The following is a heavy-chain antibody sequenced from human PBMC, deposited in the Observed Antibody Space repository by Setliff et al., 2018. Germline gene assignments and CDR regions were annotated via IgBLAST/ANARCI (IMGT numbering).Heavy chain of an antibody. CDR1: GGSISGSSYY. Sequence: SETLSLTCTVSGGSISGSSYYWGWIRQPPGKGLEWIGSIYYSGSTYYNPSLKSRVTISVDTSKNQFSLKLSSVAAADTAVYYCARDEGSSYFYGMDVWGQGTTVTVS. CDR3: ARDEGSSYFYGMDV. CDR2: IYYSGST. J-gene: IGHJ6*02. V-gene: IGHV4-39*07. D-gene: IGHD6-13*01.